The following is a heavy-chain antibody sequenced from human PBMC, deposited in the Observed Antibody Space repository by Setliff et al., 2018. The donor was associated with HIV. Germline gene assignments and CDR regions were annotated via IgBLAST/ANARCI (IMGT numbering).Heavy chain of an antibody. CDR3: ARDLGLGNSYGRTDY. CDR1: GFTFSSYW. CDR2: INSDGSSA. Sequence: GGSLRLSCAASGFTFSSYWMHWVRQAPGKGLAWVSRINSDGSSASYADSVKGRFTIFRDNARNTLYLQMNSLKAEDTAVYYCARDLGLGNSYGRTDYWGQGSWVTVSS. D-gene: IGHD5-18*01. V-gene: IGHV3-74*01. J-gene: IGHJ4*03.